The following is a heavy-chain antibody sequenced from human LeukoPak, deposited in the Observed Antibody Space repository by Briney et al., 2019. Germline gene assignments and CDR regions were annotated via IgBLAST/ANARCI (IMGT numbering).Heavy chain of an antibody. D-gene: IGHD3-16*01. V-gene: IGHV3-13*01. CDR2: IGTAGDT. CDR3: ARDYAIQYGMDV. CDR1: GFTFSSYD. J-gene: IGHJ6*02. Sequence: GGSLRLSCAASGFTFSSYDMHWVRQATGKGLEWVSAIGTAGDTYYPGSVKGRFTISRENAKNSLYLQMNSLRAEDTAVYYCARDYAIQYGMDVWGQGTTVTVSS.